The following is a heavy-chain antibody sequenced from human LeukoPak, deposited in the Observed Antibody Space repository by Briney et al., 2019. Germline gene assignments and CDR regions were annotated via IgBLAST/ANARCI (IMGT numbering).Heavy chain of an antibody. CDR1: GGGLSYY. CDR3: ASTLQLERNDAFDI. D-gene: IGHD1-1*01. V-gene: IGHV4-39*01. CDR2: IFYSGDT. J-gene: IGHJ3*02. Sequence: ASETLSLTCTVSGGGLSYYWGWIRQPPGKGLEWIGTIFYSGDTYYNPSLKSRVTISVDTSKNQFSLKLSSVTAADTAVYYCASTLQLERNDAFDIWGQGTMVTVSS.